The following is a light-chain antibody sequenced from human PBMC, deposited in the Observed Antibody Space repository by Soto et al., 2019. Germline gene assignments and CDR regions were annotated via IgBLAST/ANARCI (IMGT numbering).Light chain of an antibody. CDR2: GSS. CDR3: QKYNSAPWT. V-gene: IGKV1-27*01. J-gene: IGKJ1*01. Sequence: DIQMTQSPSSLSASVGDRVTITCRASQGINIYLAWYQQKPGKVPKLLMYGSSTLQSGVPSRFSGSGSGTDFTLTISSLQPEDVATYYCQKYNSAPWTVGQGTKVEIK. CDR1: QGINIY.